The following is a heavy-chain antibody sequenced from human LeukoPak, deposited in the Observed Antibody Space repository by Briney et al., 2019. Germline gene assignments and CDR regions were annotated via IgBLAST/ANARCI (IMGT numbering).Heavy chain of an antibody. J-gene: IGHJ6*02. CDR1: GFTFGSYE. D-gene: IGHD1-1*01. V-gene: IGHV3-48*03. CDR2: MSHTGKPI. CDR3: ARGLDYYYYYYGMDV. Sequence: PGGSLRLSCTASGFTFGSYEMNWVRQAPGKGLEWVSYMSHTGKPIHYADSVKGRFTISRDNSKNTLYLQMGSLRAEDMAVYYCARGLDYYYYYYGMDVWGQGTTVTVSS.